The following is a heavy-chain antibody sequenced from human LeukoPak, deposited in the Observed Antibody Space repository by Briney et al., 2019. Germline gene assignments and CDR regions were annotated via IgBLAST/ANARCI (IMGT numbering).Heavy chain of an antibody. V-gene: IGHV4-38-2*02. CDR3: ARDYLVLTIFGGIDY. CDR2: IYHSGST. D-gene: IGHD3-3*01. CDR1: GYSISSGYY. J-gene: IGHJ4*02. Sequence: PSETLSLTCTVSGYSISSGYYWGWIRQPPGKGLEWIGSIYHSGSTYYNPSLKSRVTISVDTSKNQFSLKLSSVTAADTAVYYCARDYLVLTIFGGIDYWGQGTLVTVSS.